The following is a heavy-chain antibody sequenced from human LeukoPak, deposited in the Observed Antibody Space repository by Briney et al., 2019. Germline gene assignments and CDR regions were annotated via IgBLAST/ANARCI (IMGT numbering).Heavy chain of an antibody. CDR1: GFTFSTYS. CDR2: ISSSSTTI. CDR3: AGGESEYSSSGDFAY. V-gene: IGHV3-48*01. J-gene: IGHJ4*02. Sequence: GGSLRLSCAASGFTFSTYSMNWVSQAPGKGLEWVSYISSSSTTIYYADSVKGRFTISRDNAKNSLYLQLASLRAEDTAVYYCAGGESEYSSSGDFAYWGQGTLVTVSS. D-gene: IGHD6-6*01.